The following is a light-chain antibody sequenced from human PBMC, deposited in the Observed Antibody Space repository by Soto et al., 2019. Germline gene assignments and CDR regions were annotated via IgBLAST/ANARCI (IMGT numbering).Light chain of an antibody. Sequence: QSALTQPASVSGSPGQSITISCTGTSSDVGDYNYVSWYQQHPGKAPKLMIYYVSNRPSGVSNRFSGSKSGNTASLTISGLQAEDEADYFCSSYTSSTTRVVFGGGTKLTVL. CDR1: SSDVGDYNY. CDR3: SSYTSSTTRVV. J-gene: IGLJ2*01. CDR2: YVS. V-gene: IGLV2-14*01.